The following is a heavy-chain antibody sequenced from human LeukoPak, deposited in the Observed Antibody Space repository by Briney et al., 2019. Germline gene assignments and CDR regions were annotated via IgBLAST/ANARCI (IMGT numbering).Heavy chain of an antibody. CDR1: GYTFTSYD. J-gene: IGHJ4*02. Sequence: ASVKVSCKASGYTFTSYDINWVRQATGQGLEWMGWMNPNSGNTGYAQKLQGRVTMTTDTSTSTAYMELRSLRSDDTAVYYCARRYSSGWYHRTGDGYFDYWGQGTLVTVSS. CDR3: ARRYSSGWYHRTGDGYFDY. V-gene: IGHV1-8*01. CDR2: MNPNSGNT. D-gene: IGHD6-19*01.